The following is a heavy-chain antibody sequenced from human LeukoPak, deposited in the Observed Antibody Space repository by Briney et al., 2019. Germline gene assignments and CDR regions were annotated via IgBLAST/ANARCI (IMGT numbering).Heavy chain of an antibody. CDR1: GGSISSGGYY. J-gene: IGHJ3*02. D-gene: IGHD3-22*01. CDR2: IYYSGST. V-gene: IGHV4-31*03. Sequence: SETLSLTCTVSGGSISSGGYYWSWIRQHPGKGLEWIGYIYYSGSTYYNPSLKSRVTISVDTSKNQFSLKLSSVTAADTAVYYCARDVYYYDSRQPRNDAFDIWGQGTMVTVSS. CDR3: ARDVYYYDSRQPRNDAFDI.